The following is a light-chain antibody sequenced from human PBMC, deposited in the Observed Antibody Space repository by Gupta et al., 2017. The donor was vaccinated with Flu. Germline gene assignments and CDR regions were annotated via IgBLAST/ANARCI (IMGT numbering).Light chain of an antibody. CDR1: STNIGSHY. CDR2: EYS. J-gene: IGLJ3*02. CDR3: AAWDSSMSGGV. Sequence: KVTITCSGSSTNIGSHYVSWYQQHPGAAPKLLIYEYSKRPSGIPDRFSGSKSGTSATLGITGLQTGDEADYYCAAWDSSMSGGVFGGGTKLTVL. V-gene: IGLV1-51*02.